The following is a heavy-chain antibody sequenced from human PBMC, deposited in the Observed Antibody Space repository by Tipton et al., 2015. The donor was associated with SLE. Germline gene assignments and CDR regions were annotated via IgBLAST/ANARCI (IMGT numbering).Heavy chain of an antibody. CDR2: IYYSGST. D-gene: IGHD6-19*01. CDR1: GGSISSYY. J-gene: IGHJ1*01. V-gene: IGHV4-59*01. Sequence: TLSLTCTVSGGSISSYYWTWVRQPPGQGLEWIGYIYYSGSTNSNPSLKSRVTIPVDTSKNQFSLKLSSVTAADTAVYYCAREGSGGYFQHWGQGTLVTVSS. CDR3: AREGSGGYFQH.